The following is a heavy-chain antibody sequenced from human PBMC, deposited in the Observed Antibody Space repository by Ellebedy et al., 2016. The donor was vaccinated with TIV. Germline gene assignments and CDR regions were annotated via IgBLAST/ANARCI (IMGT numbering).Heavy chain of an antibody. D-gene: IGHD3-10*01. J-gene: IGHJ4*02. Sequence: SETLSLTXTVSGVSMNNCDYFWTWIRQHPGEGLEWIGNIHSTGSTHYSTSLKSRLTISLDTSKNQFSLKVNSVTAADTAVYYCARHIRLNPSGSYVEDYWGQGILVTVSS. CDR1: GVSMNNCDYF. CDR3: ARHIRLNPSGSYVEDY. V-gene: IGHV4-30-4*08. CDR2: IHSTGST.